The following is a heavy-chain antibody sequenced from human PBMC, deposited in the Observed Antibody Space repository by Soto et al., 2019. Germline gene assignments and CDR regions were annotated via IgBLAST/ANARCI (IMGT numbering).Heavy chain of an antibody. J-gene: IGHJ5*02. CDR3: TSDTFGLRDT. Sequence: VGSLRLSCAASGFPFSHYWMHWVRQTPGKGLVWVSRINPAGTITNYADSVEGRFTISRDNADSALFLQMNSLSAEDTAIYYCTSDTFGLRDTWGQGTLVTVSS. V-gene: IGHV3-74*01. D-gene: IGHD3-16*01. CDR1: GFPFSHYW. CDR2: INPAGTIT.